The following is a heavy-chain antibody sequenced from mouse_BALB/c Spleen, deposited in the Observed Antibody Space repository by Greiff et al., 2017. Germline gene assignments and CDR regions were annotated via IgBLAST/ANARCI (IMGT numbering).Heavy chain of an antibody. CDR2: ISSGSSTI. Sequence: EVQLVESGGGLVQPGGSRKLSCAASGFTFSSFGMHWVRQAPEKGLEWVAYISSGSSTIYYADTVKGRFTISSDNPKNTLFRQMTSLRSEDTAMYYCARASDFRYYFDDWGQGTTLTVSS. V-gene: IGHV5-17*02. CDR1: GFTFSSFG. J-gene: IGHJ2*01. CDR3: ARASDFRYYFDD.